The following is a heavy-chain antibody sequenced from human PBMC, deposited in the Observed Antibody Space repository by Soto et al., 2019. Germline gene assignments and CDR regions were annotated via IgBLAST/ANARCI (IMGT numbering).Heavy chain of an antibody. D-gene: IGHD3-10*01. CDR3: AKGRVGSVSLPPLVDF. CDR2: ISGCGDTT. V-gene: IGHV3-23*01. CDR1: GFTFNNYA. J-gene: IGHJ4*02. Sequence: EVQLLESGGGLVQPGGSLRLSCAASGFTFNNYAMTWVRQAPGKGLEWVSAISGCGDTTYYADSVKGRFTVSRDGSKNTLYLHMSSLRAEDTALYYCAKGRVGSVSLPPLVDFWGQGTLVTVYS.